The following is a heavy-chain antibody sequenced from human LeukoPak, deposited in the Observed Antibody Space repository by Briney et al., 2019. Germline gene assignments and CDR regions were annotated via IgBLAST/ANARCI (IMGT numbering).Heavy chain of an antibody. CDR2: IRYDGSNK. CDR3: AKDRQSWTSYGNGGDY. CDR1: GFTFSSYG. D-gene: IGHD2-2*01. V-gene: IGHV3-30*02. J-gene: IGHJ4*02. Sequence: GGSLRLSCAASGFTFSSYGMHWVSQAPGKGLEWVAFIRYDGSNKYYADSVRGRFTISRDSSKNTVYLQMNSLRAEDTAVYYCAKDRQSWTSYGNGGDYWGQGTLVTVSS.